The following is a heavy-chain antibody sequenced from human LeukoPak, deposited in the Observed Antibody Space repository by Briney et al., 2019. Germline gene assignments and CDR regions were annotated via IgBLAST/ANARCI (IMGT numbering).Heavy chain of an antibody. CDR1: GFTISSNY. V-gene: IGHV3-53*01. D-gene: IGHD1-14*01. CDR3: TGRIDY. J-gene: IGHJ4*02. Sequence: GGSLRLSCAVSGFTISSNYMNWVRQVPGKGLEWVSVIYSGGSPFYADSVKGRFTISRDNSKNTLYLQMNSLRPDDTAVYYCTGRIDYWGQGTLVTVSS. CDR2: IYSGGSP.